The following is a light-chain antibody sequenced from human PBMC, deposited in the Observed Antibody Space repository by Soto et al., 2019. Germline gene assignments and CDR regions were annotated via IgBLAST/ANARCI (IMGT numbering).Light chain of an antibody. V-gene: IGKV3-20*01. J-gene: IGKJ2*01. CDR3: QQEGSSPPYT. CDR2: GSS. Sequence: EVVLTQSPGTLSLSPGERATLSCRASQSVSNNYFAWYQQKPCQAPRLLIFGSSERATGIPDRFSGSGSGTDITLTMRRLQPGDFAVYYCQQEGSSPPYTFGQGTKLEIK. CDR1: QSVSNNY.